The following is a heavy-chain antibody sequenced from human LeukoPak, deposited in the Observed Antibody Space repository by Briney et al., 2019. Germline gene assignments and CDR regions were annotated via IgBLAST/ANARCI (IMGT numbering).Heavy chain of an antibody. CDR1: GGTFNSYA. V-gene: IGHV1-69*06. J-gene: IGHJ4*02. CDR3: ARGFPPRRSYDSRGYYSYYFDY. CDR2: IIPIFGTT. Sequence: ASVKVSCKASGGTFNSYAISWVRQAPGQGLEWMGGIIPIFGTTNYARKFRGRVTLTADKSTRTAYMELSSLRSEDTAVYYCARGFPPRRSYDSRGYYSYYFDYWGQGTLVTVSS. D-gene: IGHD3-22*01.